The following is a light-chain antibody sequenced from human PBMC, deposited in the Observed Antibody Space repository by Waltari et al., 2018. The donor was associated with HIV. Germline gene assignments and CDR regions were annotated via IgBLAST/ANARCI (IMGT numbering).Light chain of an antibody. Sequence: VVMTQSPLSLPVTLGQPASISCRSHLSLVYTDGNTYLSWFQQRPGQSPRRLIYKVSNRDSGVPDRFSGSGSGTDFTLKISRVEAEDVGVYFCMEGTYWPYIFGQGTKLEI. J-gene: IGKJ2*01. CDR1: LSLVYTDGNTY. CDR3: MEGTYWPYI. V-gene: IGKV2-30*01. CDR2: KVS.